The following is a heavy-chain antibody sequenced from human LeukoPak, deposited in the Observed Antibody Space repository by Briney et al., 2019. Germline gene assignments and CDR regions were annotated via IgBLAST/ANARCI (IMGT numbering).Heavy chain of an antibody. CDR2: IYSDGST. CDR1: GFTVSGSY. J-gene: IGHJ4*02. CDR3: ARAMRGYSYILEY. D-gene: IGHD5-18*01. Sequence: GGSLRLSGAASGFTVSGSYMSWVRQAPGKGLEWVSVIYSDGSTYYADSVKGRFTISRDNSKNTLYLQMNSLRAEDTAVYYCARAMRGYSYILEYWGQGTLVTVSS. V-gene: IGHV3-53*01.